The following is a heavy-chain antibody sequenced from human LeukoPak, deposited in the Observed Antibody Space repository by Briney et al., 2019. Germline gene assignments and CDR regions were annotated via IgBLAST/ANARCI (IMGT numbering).Heavy chain of an antibody. J-gene: IGHJ6*03. Sequence: GASVKVSCKASGGTFSSYAISWVRQAPGQGLEWMGGIIPIFGTANYAQKFQGRVTITADKSTSTAYMELSSLRSEDTAVYYCARGEYYDFWSGPYYYYYYIDVWGKGTTVTISS. CDR2: IIPIFGTA. CDR3: ARGEYYDFWSGPYYYYYYIDV. CDR1: GGTFSSYA. D-gene: IGHD3-3*01. V-gene: IGHV1-69*06.